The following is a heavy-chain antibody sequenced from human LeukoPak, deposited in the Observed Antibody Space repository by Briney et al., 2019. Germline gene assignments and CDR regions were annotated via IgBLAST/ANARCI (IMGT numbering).Heavy chain of an antibody. V-gene: IGHV1-46*01. J-gene: IGHJ4*02. CDR1: GYTFTSYG. CDR2: INPSGGST. D-gene: IGHD1-26*01. Sequence: ASVKVSCKASGYTFTSYGISWVRQAPGQGLEWMGIINPSGGSTSYAQKFQGRVTMTRDMSTSTVYMELSSLRSEDTAVYYCARDSGIVGATLFDYWGQGTLVTVSS. CDR3: ARDSGIVGATLFDY.